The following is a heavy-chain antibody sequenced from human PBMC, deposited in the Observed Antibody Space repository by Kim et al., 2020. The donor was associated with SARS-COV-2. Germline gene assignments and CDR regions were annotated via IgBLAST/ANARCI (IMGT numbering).Heavy chain of an antibody. CDR3: AICHSDWGSDYFDI. V-gene: IGHV3-23*01. CDR2: IRGGGAVT. J-gene: IGHJ3*02. Sequence: GGSLRLSCAASGFTFSNYAMSWVRQAPGKGLEWVSYIRGGGAVTHYAGSVKGRCTISRDNFKNTLYLQVDSLRAEDMAVYYCAICHSDWGSDYFDIWG. CDR1: GFTFSNYA. D-gene: IGHD3-16*01.